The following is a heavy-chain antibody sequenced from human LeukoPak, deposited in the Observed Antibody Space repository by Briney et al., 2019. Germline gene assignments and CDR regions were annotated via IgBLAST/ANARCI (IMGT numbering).Heavy chain of an antibody. CDR1: GFTFCSDS. CDR3: ARIENSGQPL. Sequence: GGSLRLSRAPSGFTFCSDSMNGVRQAPGKGLGWVSSFNSSSSYISYPDSVKGRFTISRDNAKNSLYLQMNSLRDEDTAVYYCARIENSGQPLWGQGTLVTVSS. V-gene: IGHV3-21*01. D-gene: IGHD5-12*01. J-gene: IGHJ4*02. CDR2: FNSSSSYI.